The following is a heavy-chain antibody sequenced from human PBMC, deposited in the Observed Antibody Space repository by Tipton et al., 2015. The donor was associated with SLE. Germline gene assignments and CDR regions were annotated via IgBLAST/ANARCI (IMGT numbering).Heavy chain of an antibody. CDR3: ARHDPTTPDAFDI. V-gene: IGHV4-39*01. Sequence: TLSLTCTVSGGSISSSSYYWGWIRQPPGKGLEWIGSIYYSGSTYYNPSLKSRVTISVDTSKNQFSLKLSSVTAADTAEYYCARHDPTTPDAFDIWGQGTMVTVYS. CDR2: IYYSGST. J-gene: IGHJ3*02. D-gene: IGHD2-15*01. CDR1: GGSISSSSYY.